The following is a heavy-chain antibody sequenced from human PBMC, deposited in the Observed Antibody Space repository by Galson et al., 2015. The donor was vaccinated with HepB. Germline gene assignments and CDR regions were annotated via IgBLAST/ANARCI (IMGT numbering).Heavy chain of an antibody. Sequence: SLRLSCAASGFAFGSHTMIWVRQAPGRGLECVSAISGHAEKIYYAESLKGRFTISRDNSKSTVSLQMDSLRAEDTAVYYCARDRTYCGSPSCSRMGPNYWGQGTLVTVSS. V-gene: IGHV3-23*01. J-gene: IGHJ4*02. CDR3: ARDRTYCGSPSCSRMGPNY. CDR2: ISGHAEKI. CDR1: GFAFGSHT. D-gene: IGHD2-2*01.